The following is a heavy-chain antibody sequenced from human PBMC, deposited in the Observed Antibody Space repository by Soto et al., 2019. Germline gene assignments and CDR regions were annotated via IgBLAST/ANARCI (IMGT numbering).Heavy chain of an antibody. V-gene: IGHV3-48*01. D-gene: IGHD1-26*01. Sequence: DVQLVESGGGLVQPGGSLRLSCSVSGFTFSDYGVNWVRQAPGKGLECLSYISSGSDTIYYAESVQGRFTISRDDAKNSLFLQMNNLRTADTAVYSCARVSKTWEDDYWGHGTLVTVSS. CDR1: GFTFSDYG. CDR2: ISSGSDTI. J-gene: IGHJ4*01. CDR3: ARVSKTWEDDY.